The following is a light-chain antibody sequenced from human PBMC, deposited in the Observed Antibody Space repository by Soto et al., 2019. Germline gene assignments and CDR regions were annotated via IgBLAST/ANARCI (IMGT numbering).Light chain of an antibody. Sequence: QSALTQPPSASGSPGQSVTISCTGTSSDVGGYNYVSWYQPHPGKAPKLIIYEVTKRPSGVPDRFSGSKSGNTASLTVSGLHADDEADYYCSSYAGSNNFFGGGTKLTVL. J-gene: IGLJ2*01. CDR2: EVT. CDR3: SSYAGSNNF. CDR1: SSDVGGYNY. V-gene: IGLV2-8*01.